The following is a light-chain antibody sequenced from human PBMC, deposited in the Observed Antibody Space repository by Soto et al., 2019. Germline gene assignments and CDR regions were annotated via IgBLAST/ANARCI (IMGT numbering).Light chain of an antibody. Sequence: SYELTQPPSVSMSPGQTASITCSGDKLGDKYAFWYQQKPGQSPVLVIYQDTKRPSGIPERFSGSNSGNTATLTISETQVMDEADYYCQAWDSSTVVFGGGTKITV. CDR2: QDT. V-gene: IGLV3-1*01. CDR3: QAWDSSTVV. J-gene: IGLJ2*01. CDR1: KLGDKY.